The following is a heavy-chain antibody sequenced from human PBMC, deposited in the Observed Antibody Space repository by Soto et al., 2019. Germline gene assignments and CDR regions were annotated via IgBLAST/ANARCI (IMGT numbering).Heavy chain of an antibody. CDR2: IYYSGST. D-gene: IGHD3-22*01. J-gene: IGHJ5*02. CDR3: ARELEGYDSSGLNWFDP. V-gene: IGHV4-30-4*01. CDR1: GGSISSGDYY. Sequence: SETLSLTCTVSGGSISSGDYYWSWIRQPPWKGLEWIGYIYYSGSTYYNPSLKSRVTISVDTSKNQFSLKLSSVTAADTAAYYCARELEGYDSSGLNWFDPWGQGXLVTVYS.